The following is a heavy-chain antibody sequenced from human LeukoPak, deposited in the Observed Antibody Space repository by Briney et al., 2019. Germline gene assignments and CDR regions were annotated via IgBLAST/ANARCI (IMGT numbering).Heavy chain of an antibody. Sequence: NPSETLSLTCTVSGGSISSGSYYWSWIRQPAGKGLEWIGRMYTSGSTNYNPSLKSRVTISVDTSKNQFSLKLSSVTAADTAVYYCARSYYDSSGYDFGYWGQGTLVTVSS. V-gene: IGHV4-61*02. D-gene: IGHD3-22*01. J-gene: IGHJ4*02. CDR1: GGSISSGSYY. CDR2: MYTSGST. CDR3: ARSYYDSSGYDFGY.